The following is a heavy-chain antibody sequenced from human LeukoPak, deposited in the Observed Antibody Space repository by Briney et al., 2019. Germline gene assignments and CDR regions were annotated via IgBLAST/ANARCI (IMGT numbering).Heavy chain of an antibody. D-gene: IGHD3-10*01. V-gene: IGHV3-23*01. CDR1: GFTLSSYA. CDR3: AKRWGDDTYYFDF. CDR2: ISGSGGST. Sequence: PGGSLRLSCAASGFTLSSYAMSGVRQAPGKGLEWVSAISGSGGSTYYADSVKGRFTISRDNFKNTLYLQMNSLRAEDTAVYYCAKRWGDDTYYFDFWGQGNLVTVSS. J-gene: IGHJ4*02.